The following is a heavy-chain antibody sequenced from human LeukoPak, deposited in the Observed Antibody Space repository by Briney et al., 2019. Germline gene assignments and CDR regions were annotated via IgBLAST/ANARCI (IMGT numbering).Heavy chain of an antibody. CDR2: INPSAGST. CDR3: ATLAGYFDY. J-gene: IGHJ4*02. D-gene: IGHD6-13*01. V-gene: IGHV1-46*01. CDR1: GYTFTGYY. Sequence: GASVKVSCKPSGYTFTGYYIHWVRQAPGQGLEWKGIINPSAGSTTYAQMFQGRVTMTRDTSTSTVYMELTSLRSEDTAMYYCATLAGYFDYWGQGTLVTVSS.